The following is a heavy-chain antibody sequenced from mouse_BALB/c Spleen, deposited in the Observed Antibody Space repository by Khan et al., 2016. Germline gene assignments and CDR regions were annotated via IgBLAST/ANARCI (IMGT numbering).Heavy chain of an antibody. V-gene: IGHV1S81*02. CDR2: INPSNGRT. CDR3: AKVAYGSSYTADY. J-gene: IGHJ2*01. D-gene: IGHD1-1*01. CDR1: GYTFTSYW. Sequence: QVRLQQPGAELVKPGASVKLSCKASGYTFTSYWMHWVKQRPGQGLEWIEEINPSNGRTNYSEKFRSKATLTVDRSSSTAYMQLSSLTSEDSAVYYCAKVAYGSSYTADYWGQGTTLTVSS.